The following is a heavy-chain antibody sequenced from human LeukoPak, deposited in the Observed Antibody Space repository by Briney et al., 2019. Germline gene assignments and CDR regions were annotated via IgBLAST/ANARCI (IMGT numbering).Heavy chain of an antibody. Sequence: SETLFLTCSVSGVSISSHYWSWIRQPAGKGLEWIGRLYTSGGTNYNPSLKSRVTMSVDTSKNQFSLRLSSVTAADTAVYYCARVQGFSYTYDWFDPWGQGTLVTISS. V-gene: IGHV4-4*07. CDR3: ARVQGFSYTYDWFDP. CDR1: GVSISSHY. J-gene: IGHJ5*02. CDR2: LYTSGGT. D-gene: IGHD5-18*01.